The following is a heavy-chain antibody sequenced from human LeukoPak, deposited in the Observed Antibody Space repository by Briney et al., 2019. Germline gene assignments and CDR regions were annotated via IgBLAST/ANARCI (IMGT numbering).Heavy chain of an antibody. CDR2: ISWNSGSI. Sequence: GRSLRLSCAASGFTFDDYAMHWVRQAPGKGLEWVSGISWNSGSIGYADSVKGRFTISRGNAKNSLYLQMNSLRAEDTALYYCAKKATDHNWFDPWGQGTLVTVSS. V-gene: IGHV3-9*01. CDR3: AKKATDHNWFDP. CDR1: GFTFDDYA. J-gene: IGHJ5*02. D-gene: IGHD5-12*01.